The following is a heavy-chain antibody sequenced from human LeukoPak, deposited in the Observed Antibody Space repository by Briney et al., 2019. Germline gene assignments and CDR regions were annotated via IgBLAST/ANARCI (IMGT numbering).Heavy chain of an antibody. CDR2: ISSSGSTI. J-gene: IGHJ4*02. V-gene: IGHV3-48*03. D-gene: IGHD3-22*01. CDR1: GFTFNIYE. CDR3: ARVRYYDSSGALDY. Sequence: PGGSLRLSCAASGFTFNIYEMNWVRQAPGKGLDWVSYISSSGSTIYYADSVKGRFTISRDNAKNPLYLQMNSLRAEDTAVYYCARVRYYDSSGALDYWGQGTLVTVSS.